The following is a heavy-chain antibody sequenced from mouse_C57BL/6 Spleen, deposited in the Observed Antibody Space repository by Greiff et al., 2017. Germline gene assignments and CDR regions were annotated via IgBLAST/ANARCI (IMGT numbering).Heavy chain of an antibody. CDR2: ISNGGGST. J-gene: IGHJ4*01. CDR3: AREGSNYLFYSYAMDY. CDR1: GFTFSDYY. V-gene: IGHV5-12*01. D-gene: IGHD2-5*01. Sequence: EVNVVESGGGLVQPGGSLKLSCAASGFTFSDYYMYWVRQTPEKRLEWVAYISNGGGSTYYPDTVKGRFTISRDNAKNTLYLQMSRLKSEDTAMYYCAREGSNYLFYSYAMDYWGQGTSVTVSS.